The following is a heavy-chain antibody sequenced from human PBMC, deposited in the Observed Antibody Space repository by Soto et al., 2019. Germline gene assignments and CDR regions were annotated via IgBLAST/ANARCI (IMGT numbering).Heavy chain of an antibody. Sequence: EVILLESGGHLVAPGESLRLSCVASGFSFSSSALTWVRQAPGKGLEWVADISGQGGTTYYADSVKGRFIISRDNSKNTLSLQMTSLRVEDTAVYYCATGRPSDYDIALNRPGERNYYYYAMDVWGQGTTVTVS. D-gene: IGHD5-12*01. J-gene: IGHJ6*02. V-gene: IGHV3-23*01. CDR3: ATGRPSDYDIALNRPGERNYYYYAMDV. CDR1: GFSFSSSA. CDR2: ISGQGGTT.